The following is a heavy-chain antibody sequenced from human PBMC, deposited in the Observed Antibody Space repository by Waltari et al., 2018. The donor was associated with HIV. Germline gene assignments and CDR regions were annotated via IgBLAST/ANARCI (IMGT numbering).Heavy chain of an antibody. D-gene: IGHD2-15*01. J-gene: IGHJ6*02. CDR3: AREGCSGGSCYRYYYYYYGLDV. V-gene: IGHV4-61*02. Sequence: QVQLQESGPGLVKPSQTLSLTCTVSGGPISSGTYDWTWIRPPAGKGLEWIGRIDTTGTTNYNPSLKSRVTISVDTSNNQFSLKLTSVTVADTALYYCAREGCSGGSCYRYYYYYYGLDVWGQGTTVTVSS. CDR1: GGPISSGTYD. CDR2: IDTTGTT.